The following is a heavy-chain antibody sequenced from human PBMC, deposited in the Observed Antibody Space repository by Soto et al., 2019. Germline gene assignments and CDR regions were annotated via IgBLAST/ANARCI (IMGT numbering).Heavy chain of an antibody. D-gene: IGHD5-18*01. CDR2: IIPIFGTA. CDR1: GGTFSSYA. V-gene: IGHV1-69*06. Sequence: GASVTVSCTSSGGTFSSYAISWVRQAPGQGLEWMGGIIPIFGTANYAQKFQGRVTITADKSTSTAYMELSSLRSEDTAVYYCASGGLDTAMVSYYYYYGMDVWGQGTTVTVSS. CDR3: ASGGLDTAMVSYYYYYGMDV. J-gene: IGHJ6*02.